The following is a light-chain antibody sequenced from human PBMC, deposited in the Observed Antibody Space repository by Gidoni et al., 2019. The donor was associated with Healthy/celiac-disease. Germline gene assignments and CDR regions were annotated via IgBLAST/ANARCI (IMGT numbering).Light chain of an antibody. CDR1: RIVSSSY. CDR3: QQYGSSPWT. V-gene: IGKV3-20*01. Sequence: EIVLTQSPDTLSLSPGERATRSCRASRIVSSSYLAWYQQKPGQAPRLLIYGASRRATGIPDRFSGSGSGTDFTLTISRLEPEDFAVYYCQQYGSSPWTFXQXTKVEIK. CDR2: GAS. J-gene: IGKJ1*01.